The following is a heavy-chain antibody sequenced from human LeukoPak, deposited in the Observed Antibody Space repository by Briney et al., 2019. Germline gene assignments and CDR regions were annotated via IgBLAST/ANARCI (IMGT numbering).Heavy chain of an antibody. CDR1: GFTFSDYY. CDR3: ARALRYFDWYVGY. V-gene: IGHV3-11*01. CDR2: ISSSGSTI. J-gene: IGHJ4*02. Sequence: PGGSLRLSCAASGFTFSDYYMSWIRQAPGKGLEWVSYISSSGSTIYYADSVKGRFTISRDNAKNSLYLQMNSLRAEDMAVYYCARALRYFDWYVGYWGQGTLVTVSS. D-gene: IGHD3-9*01.